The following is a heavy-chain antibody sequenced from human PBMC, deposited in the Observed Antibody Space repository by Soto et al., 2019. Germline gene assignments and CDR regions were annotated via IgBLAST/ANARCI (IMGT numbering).Heavy chain of an antibody. Sequence: SETLSLTCAVYGGSFSGYYWSWIRQPPGKGLEWIGEINHSGSTNYNPSLKSRVTISVDTSRNQFSLKLSSVTAADTAVYYCARGRIDYGDYYFDYWGQGTLVTVSS. CDR2: INHSGST. CDR1: GGSFSGYY. J-gene: IGHJ4*02. V-gene: IGHV4-34*01. D-gene: IGHD4-17*01. CDR3: ARGRIDYGDYYFDY.